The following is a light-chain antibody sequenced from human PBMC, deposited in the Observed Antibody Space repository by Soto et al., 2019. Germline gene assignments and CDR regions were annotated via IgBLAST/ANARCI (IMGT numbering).Light chain of an antibody. CDR2: DVT. V-gene: IGLV2-14*01. J-gene: IGLJ1*01. CDR1: SSDVGGYNY. CDR3: SSYTSSSTPYV. Sequence: QSALTQPGSVSGSPGQTITISGTGTSSDVGGYNYVSWYQQHPVKAPKLMIYDVTNRPSGVSDRFSGSKSGNTASLTISGLQAEDEADYYCSSYTSSSTPYVFGTGTKVTVL.